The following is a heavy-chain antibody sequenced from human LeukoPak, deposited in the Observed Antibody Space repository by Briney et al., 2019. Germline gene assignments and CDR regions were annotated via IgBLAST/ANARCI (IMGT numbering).Heavy chain of an antibody. J-gene: IGHJ4*02. V-gene: IGHV3-23*01. CDR1: GITLSNYG. CDR2: ISDSGGST. Sequence: PGGSLRLSCAVSGITLSNYGMSWVRQAPGKGLEWVEGISDSGGSTNYADSVKGRFTISRDNPKNTLYLQMNSLRAEDTAVYFCAKRGVVIRVILVGFHKEAYYFDSWGQGALVTVSS. D-gene: IGHD3-22*01. CDR3: AKRGVVIRVILVGFHKEAYYFDS.